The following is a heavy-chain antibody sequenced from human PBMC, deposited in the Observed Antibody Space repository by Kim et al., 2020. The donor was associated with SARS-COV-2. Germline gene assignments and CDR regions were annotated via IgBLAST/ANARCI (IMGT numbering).Heavy chain of an antibody. CDR2: IYYSGST. J-gene: IGHJ4*02. Sequence: SETLSLTCTVSGGSISSSSYYWGWIRQPPGKGLEWIGSIYYSGSTYYNPSLKSRVTISVDTSKNQFSLKLSSVTAADTAVYYCARHMWWSYGPPGTLSLPPDYWGQGTLVTVSS. CDR3: ARHMWWSYGPPGTLSLPPDY. CDR1: GGSISSSSYY. V-gene: IGHV4-39*01. D-gene: IGHD5-18*01.